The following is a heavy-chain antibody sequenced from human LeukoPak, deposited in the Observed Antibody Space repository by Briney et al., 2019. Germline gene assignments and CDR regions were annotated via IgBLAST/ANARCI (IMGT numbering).Heavy chain of an antibody. Sequence: PSETLSLTCAVSGGSISSGGYSWSWIRQPPGKGLEWIGYIYHSGSTYYNPSLKSRVTISVDRSKNQFSLKLSSVTAADTAVYYCARASVSVVTSFGDAFDIWGQGTMVTVSS. J-gene: IGHJ3*02. V-gene: IGHV4-30-2*01. CDR1: GGSISSGGYS. CDR3: ARASVSVVTSFGDAFDI. D-gene: IGHD3-22*01. CDR2: IYHSGST.